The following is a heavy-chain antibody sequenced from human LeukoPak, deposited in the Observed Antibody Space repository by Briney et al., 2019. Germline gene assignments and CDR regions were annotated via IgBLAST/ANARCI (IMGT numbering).Heavy chain of an antibody. CDR2: IIPIFGTA. D-gene: IGHD2-15*01. J-gene: IGHJ4*02. CDR3: AKDQNPNCSGGSCYPLAY. CDR1: GGTFSSYA. Sequence: SVKVSCKASGGTFSSYAISWVRQAPGQGLEWMGGIIPIFGTANYAQKFQGRVTITTDESTSTAYMELSSLRSEDTAVYYYAKDQNPNCSGGSCYPLAYWGKEPLVTVS. V-gene: IGHV1-69*05.